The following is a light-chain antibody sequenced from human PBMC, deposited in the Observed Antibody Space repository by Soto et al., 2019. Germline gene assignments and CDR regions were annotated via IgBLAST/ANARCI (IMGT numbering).Light chain of an antibody. CDR3: QQYNNFWT. V-gene: IGKV1-5*01. CDR2: DAS. J-gene: IGKJ1*01. CDR1: HSISSW. Sequence: DIQMTQSPSALSASVGDRVTITCRASHSISSWLAWYQQKPGKAPRLLIYDASYLERGVPSRFSRSGSGTEFTLTSSVLQPDDLATYCCQQYNNFWTFGPGTKVEL.